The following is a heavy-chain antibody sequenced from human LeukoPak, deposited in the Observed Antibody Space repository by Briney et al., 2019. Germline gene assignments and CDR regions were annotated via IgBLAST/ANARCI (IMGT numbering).Heavy chain of an antibody. Sequence: GGSLRLSCAASGFTFSSYWLHWVRQAPGKGLVWVSRIKGDERSTNYADSVKGRFTISRDNAKNTVYLEMNSLRAEDTAVYYCAKFQGVVPAAPPDSWGQGTLVTVSS. CDR1: GFTFSSYW. D-gene: IGHD2-2*01. J-gene: IGHJ4*02. V-gene: IGHV3-74*01. CDR2: IKGDERST. CDR3: AKFQGVVPAAPPDS.